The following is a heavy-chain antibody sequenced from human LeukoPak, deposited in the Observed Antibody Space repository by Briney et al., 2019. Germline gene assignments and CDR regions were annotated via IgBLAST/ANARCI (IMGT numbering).Heavy chain of an antibody. CDR2: INPSGGST. J-gene: IGHJ4*02. Sequence: ASVKVSCKASGYTFTSYYMHWVRQAPGQGLEWMGIINPSGGSTSYAQKFQGRVTMTRDTSTSTVYMELSSLRSEDTAVYYCARGALHDSSGYYNGQHFDYWGQGTLVTVSS. V-gene: IGHV1-46*01. D-gene: IGHD3-22*01. CDR3: ARGALHDSSGYYNGQHFDY. CDR1: GYTFTSYY.